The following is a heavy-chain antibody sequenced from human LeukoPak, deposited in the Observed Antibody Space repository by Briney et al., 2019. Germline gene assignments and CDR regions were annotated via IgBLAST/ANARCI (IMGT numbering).Heavy chain of an antibody. CDR2: IKQDGSEK. J-gene: IGHJ5*02. Sequence: PGGSLRLSCAASGFTFSSNWMSWVRQAPGKGLEWVANIKQDGSEKYYVDSVKGRFTISRDNAKNSLYLQMNSLRAEDTAVYYCAREYHWGQGTLVTVSS. CDR3: AREYH. CDR1: GFTFSSNW. V-gene: IGHV3-7*01.